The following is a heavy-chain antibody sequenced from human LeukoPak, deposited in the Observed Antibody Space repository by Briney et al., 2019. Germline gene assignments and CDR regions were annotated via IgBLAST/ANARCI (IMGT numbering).Heavy chain of an antibody. CDR1: GFSFSDYW. V-gene: IGHV3-7*01. CDR2: INHDGSEK. CDR3: GRRGSLSDY. D-gene: IGHD3-10*01. J-gene: IGHJ4*02. Sequence: GGSLRLSCAASGFSFSDYWMSWVRQAPGKGLEWVANINHDGSEKHYVDSVKGRFTISRDNAKNSLSLEMTSLRDVDTALYYCGRRGSLSDYWGQGSLVSVSS.